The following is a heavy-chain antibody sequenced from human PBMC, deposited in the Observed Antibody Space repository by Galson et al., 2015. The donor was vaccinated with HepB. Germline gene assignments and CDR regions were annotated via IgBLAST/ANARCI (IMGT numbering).Heavy chain of an antibody. D-gene: IGHD1-26*01. Sequence: SLRLSCAASGFTFSSYGMHWVRQAPGKGLEWVAVIWYDGSNKYYADSVKGRFTISRDNSKNTLYLQMNSLRAEDTAVYYCARDLIFGGSYFKLPDYWGQGTLVTVSS. CDR2: IWYDGSNK. CDR1: GFTFSSYG. V-gene: IGHV3-33*08. CDR3: ARDLIFGGSYFKLPDY. J-gene: IGHJ4*02.